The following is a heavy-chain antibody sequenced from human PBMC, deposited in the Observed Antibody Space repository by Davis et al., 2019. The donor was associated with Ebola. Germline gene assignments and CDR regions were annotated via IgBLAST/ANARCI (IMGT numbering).Heavy chain of an antibody. CDR3: ARADYCSSTSCLYYYYGMDV. J-gene: IGHJ6*02. V-gene: IGHV3-7*01. Sequence: PGGSLRLSCAASGFTFSSYWMSWVRQAPGKGLEWVANIKQDGSETYYVDSVKGRFTISRDNAKNSLYLQMNSLRAEDTAVYYCARADYCSSTSCLYYYYGMDVWGQGTTVTVSS. CDR2: IKQDGSET. D-gene: IGHD2-2*01. CDR1: GFTFSSYW.